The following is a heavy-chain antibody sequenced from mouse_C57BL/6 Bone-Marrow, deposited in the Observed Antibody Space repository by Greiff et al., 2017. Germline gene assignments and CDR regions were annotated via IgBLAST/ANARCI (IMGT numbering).Heavy chain of an antibody. V-gene: IGHV5-4*01. CDR3: ARDYYGSGFDY. D-gene: IGHD1-1*01. Sequence: EVHLVESGGGLVKPGGSLKLSCAASGFTFSSYAMSWVRQTPEKRLEWVATISDGGSYTYYPDNVKGRFTISRDNAKNNLYLQMSHLKSEDTAMYYCARDYYGSGFDYWGQGTTLTVSS. J-gene: IGHJ2*01. CDR2: ISDGGSYT. CDR1: GFTFSSYA.